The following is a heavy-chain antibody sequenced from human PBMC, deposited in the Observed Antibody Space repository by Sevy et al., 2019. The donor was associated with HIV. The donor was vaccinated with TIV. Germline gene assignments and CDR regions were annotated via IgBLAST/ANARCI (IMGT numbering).Heavy chain of an antibody. CDR3: ARDYPGIAAAGTSGVFDY. V-gene: IGHV3-48*03. Sequence: GGSLRLSCAASGFTFSSYEMNWVRQAPGKGLEWVSYISSSGSTIYYADSVKGRFTISRDNAKNSLYLQMNSLRAEDTAVYYCARDYPGIAAAGTSGVFDYWGQGTLVTVSS. D-gene: IGHD6-13*01. J-gene: IGHJ4*02. CDR2: ISSSGSTI. CDR1: GFTFSSYE.